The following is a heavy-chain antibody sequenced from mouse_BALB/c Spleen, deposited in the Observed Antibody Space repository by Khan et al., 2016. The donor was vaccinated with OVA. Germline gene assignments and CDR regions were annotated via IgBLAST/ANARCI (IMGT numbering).Heavy chain of an antibody. CDR3: TRSYDSYYFDY. J-gene: IGHJ2*01. CDR2: IYPGNSET. D-gene: IGHD2-4*01. V-gene: IGHV1-5*01. CDR1: GYSFTSYW. Sequence: VQLQQSGTVLARPGASVKMSCKASGYSFTSYWMHWVQQRPGQGLEWIGAIYPGNSETRYNQKFRGKAKLTTVTSASTAYMELSSLTNADSAVYYCTRSYDSYYFDYWGQGTTLTVSS.